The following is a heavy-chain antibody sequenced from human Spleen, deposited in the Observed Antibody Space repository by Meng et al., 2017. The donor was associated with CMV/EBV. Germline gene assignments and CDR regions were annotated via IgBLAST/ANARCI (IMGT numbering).Heavy chain of an antibody. V-gene: IGHV3-43D*04. CDR1: GFTFDDYG. Sequence: GESLKISCAASGFTFDDYGMSWVRQAPGKGLEWVSLINWDGGNTYYADSVKGRFTISRDNSKNSLYLELNNLKADDTALYYCATEKQVAAGGAFDYWGQGTLVTVSS. CDR2: INWDGGNT. J-gene: IGHJ4*02. CDR3: ATEKQVAAGGAFDY. D-gene: IGHD1-26*01.